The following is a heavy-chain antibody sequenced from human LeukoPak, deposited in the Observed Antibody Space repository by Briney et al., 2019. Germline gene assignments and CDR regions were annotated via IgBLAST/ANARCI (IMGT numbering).Heavy chain of an antibody. CDR2: IWSHATNQ. Sequence: GTSLRLSCETPGFTFSHFGMHWVRKAPGKGLECVALIWSHATNQYYRYSVKGRFTISRDNFRRKVSFEMNSLRAADTAVYYCAKDAQRGFDYSNSLEHWGQGSLVIVSS. J-gene: IGHJ5*02. V-gene: IGHV3-33*06. CDR1: GFTFSHFG. CDR3: AKDAQRGFDYSNSLEH. D-gene: IGHD4-11*01.